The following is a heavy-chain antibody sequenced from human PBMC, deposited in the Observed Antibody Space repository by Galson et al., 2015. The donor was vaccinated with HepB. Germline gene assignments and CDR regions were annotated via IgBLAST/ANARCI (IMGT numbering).Heavy chain of an antibody. Sequence: CAISGDSVSSNSAAWNWIRQSPSRGLEWLGRTYYRSKWYNDYAVSVKSRITINPDTSKNQFSLQLNSVTPEDTAVYYCARWTGTTPYYYYGMDVWGQGTTVTVS. V-gene: IGHV6-1*01. J-gene: IGHJ6*02. CDR1: GDSVSSNSAA. CDR2: TYYRSKWYN. CDR3: ARWTGTTPYYYYGMDV. D-gene: IGHD1-7*01.